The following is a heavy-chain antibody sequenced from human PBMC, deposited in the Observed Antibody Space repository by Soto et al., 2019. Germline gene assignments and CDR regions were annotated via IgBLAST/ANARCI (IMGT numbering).Heavy chain of an antibody. V-gene: IGHV3-33*01. Sequence: GGSLRLSCAASGFTFSSYGMHWVRQAPGKGLEWVAVIWYDGSNKYYADSVKGRFTISRDNSKNTLYLQMNSLRAEDTAVYYCARARCSSTSCYIFYYYYGMDVWGQGTTVTVSS. CDR3: ARARCSSTSCYIFYYYYGMDV. CDR2: IWYDGSNK. CDR1: GFTFSSYG. J-gene: IGHJ6*02. D-gene: IGHD2-2*02.